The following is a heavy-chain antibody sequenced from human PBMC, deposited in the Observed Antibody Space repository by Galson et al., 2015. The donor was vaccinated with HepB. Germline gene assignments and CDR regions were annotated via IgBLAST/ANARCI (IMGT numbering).Heavy chain of an antibody. J-gene: IGHJ6*03. CDR2: INAGNGNT. CDR3: ARTVLGPRPENGSSSSPNNYYYYYMDV. V-gene: IGHV1-3*01. Sequence: SVKVSCKASGYTFTSYAMHWVRQAPGQRLEWMGWINAGNGNTKYSQKFQGRVTITRDTSASTAYMELSSLRSEDTAVYYCARTVLGPRPENGSSSSPNNYYYYYMDVWGKGTTVTVSS. CDR1: GYTFTSYA. D-gene: IGHD6-6*01.